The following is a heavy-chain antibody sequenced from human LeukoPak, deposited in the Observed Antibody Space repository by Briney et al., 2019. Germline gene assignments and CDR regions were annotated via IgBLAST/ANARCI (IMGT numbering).Heavy chain of an antibody. CDR1: GFTFSNAW. J-gene: IGHJ6*02. CDR2: VKSKAYGGTA. V-gene: IGHV3-15*01. Sequence: GGSLRLSCAASGFTFSNAWMSWVRQAPGKGPEWVGRVKSKAYGGTADYAAPVKGRFTISRDDSKDTLYLQMNSLRAEDTAVYYCARSRRDNYYYYYGMDVWGQGTTVTVSS. CDR3: ARSRRDNYYYYYGMDV. D-gene: IGHD5-24*01.